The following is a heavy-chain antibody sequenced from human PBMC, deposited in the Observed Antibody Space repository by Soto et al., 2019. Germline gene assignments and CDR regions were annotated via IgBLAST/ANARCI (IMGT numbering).Heavy chain of an antibody. Sequence: PSETLSLTCTVSGGSISSGGYYWSWIRQHPGKGLEWIGYIYYSGSTYYNPSLKSRVTISVDTSKNQFSLKLSSVTAADTAVYYCARVRSFASMDVWGQGTTVTVSS. D-gene: IGHD3-16*01. CDR1: GGSISSGGYY. V-gene: IGHV4-30-4*08. CDR3: ARVRSFASMDV. CDR2: IYYSGST. J-gene: IGHJ6*02.